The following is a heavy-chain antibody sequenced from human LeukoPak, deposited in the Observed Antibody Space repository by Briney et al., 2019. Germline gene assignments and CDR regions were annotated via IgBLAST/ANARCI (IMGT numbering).Heavy chain of an antibody. CDR2: ISGSGGST. D-gene: IGHD3-3*01. Sequence: PGGSLRLSCAASGFTFSSYAMSWVRQAPGKGLEWVSAISGSGGSTYYADSVKGRFTISRDNSKNTLYLQMNSLRAEDTAVYYCAKGRITIFGVVTGFDYWGQGTLVTVSS. CDR3: AKGRITIFGVVTGFDY. J-gene: IGHJ4*02. V-gene: IGHV3-23*01. CDR1: GFTFSSYA.